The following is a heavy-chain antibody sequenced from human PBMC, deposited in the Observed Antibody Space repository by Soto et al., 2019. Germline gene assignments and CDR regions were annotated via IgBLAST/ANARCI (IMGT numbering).Heavy chain of an antibody. D-gene: IGHD3-10*01. Sequence: GGSLRLSCAASGSIFTGFGMHWVRQAPGKGLVWVAGIWHDGSCINYADSVKGRFTISRDNAKNILYLQMNSLRAEDTAVYYCTRRPPPGSAQDDYALAVWGQGTTVTVSS. J-gene: IGHJ6*02. CDR1: GSIFTGFG. CDR2: IWHDGSCI. V-gene: IGHV3-33*01. CDR3: TRRPPPGSAQDDYALAV.